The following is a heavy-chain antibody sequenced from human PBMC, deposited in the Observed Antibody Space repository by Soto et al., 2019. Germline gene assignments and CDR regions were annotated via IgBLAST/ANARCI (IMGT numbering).Heavy chain of an antibody. CDR3: AKDPLGGYGDYFFDY. V-gene: IGHV3-9*01. CDR2: ISWNSGSI. CDR1: GFTFDDYA. Sequence: GGSLRLSCAASGFTFDDYAMHWVRQAPGKGLEWVSGISWNSGSIGYADSVKGRFTISRDNAKNSLYLQMNSLRAEDTALYYCAKDPLGGYGDYFFDYWGQGTLVTVSS. J-gene: IGHJ4*02. D-gene: IGHD4-17*01.